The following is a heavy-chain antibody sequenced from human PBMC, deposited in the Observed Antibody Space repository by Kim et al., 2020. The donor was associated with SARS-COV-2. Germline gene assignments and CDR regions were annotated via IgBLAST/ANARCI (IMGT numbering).Heavy chain of an antibody. D-gene: IGHD3-10*01. CDR2: IYYSGST. CDR1: GGSISSYY. J-gene: IGHJ6*02. Sequence: SETLSLTCTVSGGSISSYYWSWIRQPPGKGLEWIGYIYYSGSTNYNPSLKSRVTISVDTSKNQFSLKLSSVTAADTAVYYCARVENRGSGSGNAFYYYYGMDVWGQGTTVTVSS. V-gene: IGHV4-59*01. CDR3: ARVENRGSGSGNAFYYYYGMDV.